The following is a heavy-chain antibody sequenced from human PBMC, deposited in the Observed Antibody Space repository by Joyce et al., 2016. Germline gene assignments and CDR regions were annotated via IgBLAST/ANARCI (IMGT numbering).Heavy chain of an antibody. D-gene: IGHD3-22*01. CDR2: KNNSGHT. Sequence: QVQLQESGPGLVKTSQTLSLTCTVSGDSIIRGDNYWTWLRQPPGKGLEWIGYKNNSGHTYYNPSLKSRVTISVDTSKNQFSLKLDSVTATDTAVYYCAREPKNYFYDSSGPDAFDIWGQGTMVTVSS. V-gene: IGHV4-30-4*01. J-gene: IGHJ3*02. CDR1: GDSIIRGDNY. CDR3: AREPKNYFYDSSGPDAFDI.